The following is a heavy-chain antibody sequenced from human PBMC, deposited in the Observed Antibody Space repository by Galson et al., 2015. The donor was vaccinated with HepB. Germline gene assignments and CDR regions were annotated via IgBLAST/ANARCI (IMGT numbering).Heavy chain of an antibody. CDR1: GFTFSSYA. Sequence: SLRLSCAASGFTFSSYAMHWVRQAPGKGLEWVAVISYDGSNKYYADSVKGRFTISRDNSKNTLYLQMNSLRAEDTAVYYCARVPPKWLWYFDYWGQGTLVTVSS. CDR3: ARVPPKWLWYFDY. D-gene: IGHD5-24*01. CDR2: ISYDGSNK. V-gene: IGHV3-30*04. J-gene: IGHJ4*02.